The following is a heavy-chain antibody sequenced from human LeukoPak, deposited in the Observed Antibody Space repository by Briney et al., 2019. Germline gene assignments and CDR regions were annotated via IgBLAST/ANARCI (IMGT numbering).Heavy chain of an antibody. CDR3: AKDEAYGSGSYWGIDY. Sequence: GGSLRLSCAASGFTFSSYAMHWVRQVPGKGLEWVAVISYDAKSNYHVDSVKGRFTISRDNSKNTLFLQMNSLRAEDTAVYYCAKDEAYGSGSYWGIDYWGQGTLVTVSS. CDR2: ISYDAKSN. V-gene: IGHV3-30*18. D-gene: IGHD3-10*01. J-gene: IGHJ4*02. CDR1: GFTFSSYA.